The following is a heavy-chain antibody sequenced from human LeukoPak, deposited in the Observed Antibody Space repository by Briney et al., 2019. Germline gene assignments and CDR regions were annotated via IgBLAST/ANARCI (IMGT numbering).Heavy chain of an antibody. CDR3: ARAMNERDTWGYFDL. J-gene: IGHJ2*01. Sequence: SETLSLTCTVSGYSISSGYYWGWIRQPPGKGLEWIGSIYHSGSTYYNPPLKSRVTISVDTSKNQFSLKLSSVTAADTAVYYCARAMNERDTWGYFDLWGRGTLVTVSS. D-gene: IGHD1-1*01. CDR1: GYSISSGYY. CDR2: IYHSGST. V-gene: IGHV4-38-2*02.